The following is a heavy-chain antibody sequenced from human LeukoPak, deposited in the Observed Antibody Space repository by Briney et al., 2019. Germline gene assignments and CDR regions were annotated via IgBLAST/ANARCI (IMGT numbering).Heavy chain of an antibody. CDR1: GGSISSYY. V-gene: IGHV4-59*01. D-gene: IGHD1-26*01. CDR2: IYYSGST. CDR3: ARGVGANKGNWFDP. Sequence: SETLSLSCTVSGGSISSYYWSWIRQPPGKGLEWIGYIYYSGSTNYNPSLKSRVTISVDTSKNQFSLKLSSVTAADTAVYYCARGVGANKGNWFDPWGQGTLVTVSS. J-gene: IGHJ5*02.